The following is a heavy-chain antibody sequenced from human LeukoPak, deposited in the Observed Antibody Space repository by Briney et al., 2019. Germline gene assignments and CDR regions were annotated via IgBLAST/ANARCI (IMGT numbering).Heavy chain of an antibody. V-gene: IGHV3-23*01. CDR3: AKSREWLLSYYFDY. Sequence: GGSLRLSCAASGFTFSSYAMSWVRQAPGKGLEWGSAISGSGGSTNYADSVRGGFTISKDNSKNTLYLQMNSLRAEDTAVYYCAKSREWLLSYYFDYWGQGTLVTVSS. D-gene: IGHD3-3*01. CDR1: GFTFSSYA. CDR2: ISGSGGST. J-gene: IGHJ4*02.